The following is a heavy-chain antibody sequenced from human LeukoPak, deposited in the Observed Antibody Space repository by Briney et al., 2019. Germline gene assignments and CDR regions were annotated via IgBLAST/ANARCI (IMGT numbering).Heavy chain of an antibody. CDR1: GGSISSSSYY. CDR2: IYYSGST. CDR3: AFTDDYSNPN. J-gene: IGHJ4*02. D-gene: IGHD4-11*01. Sequence: SETLSLTCTVSGGSISSSSYYWGWIRQPPGKGLEWIGSIYYSGSTYYNPSLKSRVTISVDTSKNQFSLKLSSVTAADTAVYYCAFTDDYSNPNWGQGTLVTVSS. V-gene: IGHV4-39*07.